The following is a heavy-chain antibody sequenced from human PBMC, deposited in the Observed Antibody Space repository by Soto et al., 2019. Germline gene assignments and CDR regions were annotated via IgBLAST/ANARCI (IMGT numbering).Heavy chain of an antibody. D-gene: IGHD6-13*01. J-gene: IGHJ1*01. V-gene: IGHV4-31*03. CDR1: GGSNIRDGYY. CDR2: ISYSGSS. CDR3: ARATQAGSADF. Sequence: QVQLQESGPGLVKPSQTLSLTCTVSGGSNIRDGYYWSWIRQHTGKGLEWIAYISYSGSSYSNPSLKSRVTISADTSKNQFSLRLTAVTAADTAVYFCARATQAGSADFWGQGTLVTVSS.